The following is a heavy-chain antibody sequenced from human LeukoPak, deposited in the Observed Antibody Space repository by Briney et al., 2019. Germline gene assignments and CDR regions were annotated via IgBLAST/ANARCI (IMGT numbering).Heavy chain of an antibody. J-gene: IGHJ4*02. CDR2: ISSSSSYI. CDR3: AKGHSGYVFDY. Sequence: GGSLRLSCAASGFTFSSYSMNWVRQAPGKGLEWVSSISSSSSYIYYADSVKGRFTISRDNSKNTLYLQMNSLRAEDTAVYYCAKGHSGYVFDYWGQGTLVTVSS. D-gene: IGHD5-12*01. V-gene: IGHV3-21*04. CDR1: GFTFSSYS.